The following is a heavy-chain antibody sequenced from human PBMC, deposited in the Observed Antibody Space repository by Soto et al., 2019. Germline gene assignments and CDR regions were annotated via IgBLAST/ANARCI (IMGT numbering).Heavy chain of an antibody. CDR3: ARGSYDSSGYYYPPGY. Sequence: ASVKVSCKASGYTFTSYDINRVRQATGQGLEWMGWMNPNSGNTGYAQKFQGRVTMTRNTSISTAYMELSSLRSEDTAVYYCARGSYDSSGYYYPPGYWGQGTLVTVSS. V-gene: IGHV1-8*01. J-gene: IGHJ4*02. CDR2: MNPNSGNT. D-gene: IGHD3-22*01. CDR1: GYTFTSYD.